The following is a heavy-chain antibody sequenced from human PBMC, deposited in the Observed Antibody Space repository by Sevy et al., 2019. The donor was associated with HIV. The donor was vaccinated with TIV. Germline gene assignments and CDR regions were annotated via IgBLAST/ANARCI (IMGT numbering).Heavy chain of an antibody. Sequence: ASVKVSCKACGGTFSSYAISWVRQAPGQGLEWMGGIIPIFGTANYAQKFQGRVTITADESTSTAYMELSSLRSEDTAVYYCAGVHIVVVPAAIYYYGMDVWGQGTTVTVSS. V-gene: IGHV1-69*13. J-gene: IGHJ6*02. CDR3: AGVHIVVVPAAIYYYGMDV. CDR2: IIPIFGTA. D-gene: IGHD2-2*01. CDR1: GGTFSSYA.